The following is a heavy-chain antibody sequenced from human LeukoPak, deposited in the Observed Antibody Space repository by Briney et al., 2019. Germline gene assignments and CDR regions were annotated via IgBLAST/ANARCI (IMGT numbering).Heavy chain of an antibody. J-gene: IGHJ6*02. CDR2: TSGSGDST. Sequence: GGSLRLSCAASGFTFSSYAMGWVRQAPGKGLEWVSGTSGSGDSTHYADSVKGRFTISRDNSKNTLYLQMDSLRAEDTAVYYCARDRWNDAYNGMDVWGQGTTVTVSS. D-gene: IGHD1-1*01. CDR3: ARDRWNDAYNGMDV. V-gene: IGHV3-23*01. CDR1: GFTFSSYA.